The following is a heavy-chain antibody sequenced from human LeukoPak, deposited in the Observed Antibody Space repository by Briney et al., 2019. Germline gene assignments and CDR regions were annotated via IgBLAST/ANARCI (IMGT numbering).Heavy chain of an antibody. CDR2: IYYSGST. D-gene: IGHD1-14*01. V-gene: IGHV4-59*12. CDR1: GGSISSYY. Sequence: PSETLSLTCTVSGGSISSYYWSWIRQPPGKGLEWIGYIYYSGSTYYNPSLKSRVTISVDTSKNQFSLKLSSVTAADTAVYYCARLTGPVDYWGQGTLVTVSS. CDR3: ARLTGPVDY. J-gene: IGHJ4*02.